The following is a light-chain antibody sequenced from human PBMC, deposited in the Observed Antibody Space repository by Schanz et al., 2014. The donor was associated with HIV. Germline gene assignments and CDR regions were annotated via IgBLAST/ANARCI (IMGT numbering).Light chain of an antibody. CDR3: QQCGSSLWT. J-gene: IGKJ1*01. Sequence: EILMTQSPATLSVSPGEEATLSCRASQSVSDNYLAWYQQRPGQAPRLLIYDASSRATGIPARFSGSGSGTDFTLTISRLEPEDFAVYYCQQCGSSLWTFGQGTKVEIK. CDR2: DAS. CDR1: QSVSDNY. V-gene: IGKV3-20*01.